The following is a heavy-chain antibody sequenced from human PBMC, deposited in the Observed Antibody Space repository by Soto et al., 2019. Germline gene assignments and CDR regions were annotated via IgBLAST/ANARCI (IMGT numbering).Heavy chain of an antibody. J-gene: IGHJ6*02. CDR3: AREWLSPNYYYYGMDV. CDR1: GYTFTGYY. V-gene: IGHV1-2*04. Sequence: ASVKVSCKASGYTFTGYYMHWVRQASGQGLEWMGWINPNSGGTNYAQKFQGWVTMTRDTSISTAYMELSRLRSDDTAVYYCAREWLSPNYYYYGMDVWGQGTTVTVSS. CDR2: INPNSGGT. D-gene: IGHD3-22*01.